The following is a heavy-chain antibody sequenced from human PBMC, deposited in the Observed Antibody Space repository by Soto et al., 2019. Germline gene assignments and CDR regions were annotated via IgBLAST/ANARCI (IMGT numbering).Heavy chain of an antibody. CDR1: GGTFSSYT. J-gene: IGHJ2*01. CDR3: APSNPSLLQLSSFDL. D-gene: IGHD2-15*01. V-gene: IGHV1-69*12. CDR2: IIPIFGTA. Sequence: QVQLVQSGAEVKKPGSSVTVSCKASGGTFSSYTISWVRQAPGQGLEWMGGIIPIFGTANYAQKSQGRVTLTADDSTSTASIDFSTLISQDTAFYYCAPSNPSLLQLSSFDLWCRATLVTVSS.